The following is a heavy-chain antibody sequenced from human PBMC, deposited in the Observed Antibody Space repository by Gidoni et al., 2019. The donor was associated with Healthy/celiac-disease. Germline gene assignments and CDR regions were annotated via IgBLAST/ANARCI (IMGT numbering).Heavy chain of an antibody. CDR2: ISGSGGST. CDR3: AKPQTTVTTHFDY. D-gene: IGHD4-17*01. J-gene: IGHJ4*02. V-gene: IGHV3-23*01. Sequence: EVQLLESGGGLVQPGGSLRRSCAASGFTFSSYAMSWVRQAPGKGLDGVSAISGSGGSTYYADSVKGRFTISRDNSKNTLYLQMNSLRAEDTAVYYCAKPQTTVTTHFDYWGQGTLVTVSS. CDR1: GFTFSSYA.